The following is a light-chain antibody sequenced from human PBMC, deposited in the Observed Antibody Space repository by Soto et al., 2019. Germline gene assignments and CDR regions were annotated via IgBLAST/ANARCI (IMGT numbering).Light chain of an antibody. CDR2: SNT. CDR1: SSNIGSNT. CDR3: AAWDDSLNGSYV. V-gene: IGLV1-44*01. Sequence: QSVLTQPPSASGTTGQRVTISCSGSSSNIGSNTVNWYQQLPGTAPKLLIYSNTQRPSGIPDRFSGSKSGTSASLAISGLQSEDEADYYCAAWDDSLNGSYVFGTGTKVTVL. J-gene: IGLJ1*01.